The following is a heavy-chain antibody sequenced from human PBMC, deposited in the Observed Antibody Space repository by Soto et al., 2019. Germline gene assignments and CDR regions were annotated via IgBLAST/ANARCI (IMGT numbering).Heavy chain of an antibody. J-gene: IGHJ4*02. D-gene: IGHD5-18*01. V-gene: IGHV3-30-3*01. Sequence: GGSLRLSCAASGFTFSSYAMHWVRQAPGKGLEWVAVISYDGSNKYYADSVKGRFTISRDNSKNTLYLQMNSLRAEDTAVYYCARDEGGYSYGPPYDYWGQGTLVTVSS. CDR1: GFTFSSYA. CDR3: ARDEGGYSYGPPYDY. CDR2: ISYDGSNK.